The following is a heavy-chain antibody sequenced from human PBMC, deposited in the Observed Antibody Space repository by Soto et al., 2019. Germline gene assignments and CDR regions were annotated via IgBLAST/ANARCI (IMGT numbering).Heavy chain of an antibody. Sequence: QVQLVQSGAEVKKPGSSVKVSCKASGGTFSSYAISWVRQAPGQGLEWMGGIIPIFGTANYAQKFQGRVTITEDESTSTAYMELRRLRSEDTPVYYCARESRYCSGGSCYCPPGIDSWGQGTLVTVSS. CDR3: ARESRYCSGGSCYCPPGIDS. CDR1: GGTFSSYA. D-gene: IGHD2-15*01. V-gene: IGHV1-69*12. J-gene: IGHJ4*02. CDR2: IIPIFGTA.